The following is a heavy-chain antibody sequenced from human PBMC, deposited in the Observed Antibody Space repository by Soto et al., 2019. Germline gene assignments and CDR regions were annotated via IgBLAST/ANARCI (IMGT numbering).Heavy chain of an antibody. V-gene: IGHV4-34*01. CDR1: GGSFSGYY. CDR3: ARGGFVIAAAGTSYDY. J-gene: IGHJ4*02. D-gene: IGHD6-13*01. Sequence: LSLTCAVYGGSFSGYYWSWIRQPPGKGLEWIGDINHSGSTNYNPSLKSRVTISVDTSKNQFSLRLSSVTAADTAVYYRARGGFVIAAAGTSYDYWGQGTLVTVAS. CDR2: INHSGST.